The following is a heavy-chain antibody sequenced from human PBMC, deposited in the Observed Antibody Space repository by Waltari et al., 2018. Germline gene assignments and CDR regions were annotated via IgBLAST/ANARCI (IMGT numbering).Heavy chain of an antibody. J-gene: IGHJ4*02. Sequence: QVQLVQSGAEVKKPGSSVKVSCKASGGTFSSYAISWVRQAPGQGLEWMGGIIPILGTANYAQKCQGRVTITADESTSTAYMELSSLRSEDTAVDYCATSPLSLGYCSGGSCAVDYWGQGTLVTVSS. CDR1: GGTFSSYA. V-gene: IGHV1-69*01. D-gene: IGHD2-15*01. CDR2: IIPILGTA. CDR3: ATSPLSLGYCSGGSCAVDY.